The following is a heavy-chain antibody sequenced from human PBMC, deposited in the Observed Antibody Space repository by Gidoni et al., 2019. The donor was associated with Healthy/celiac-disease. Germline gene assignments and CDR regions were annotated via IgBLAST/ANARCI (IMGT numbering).Heavy chain of an antibody. CDR2: IYSGGST. V-gene: IGHV3-53*01. D-gene: IGHD5-18*01. Sequence: EVQLVESGGGLIQPGGYLRLSCAASGLTVSSNYMSWVRQAPGKGLEWVSVIYSGGSTYYADSVKGRFTISRDNSKNTLYLQMNSLRAEDTAVYYCARDNKEYSYGHYYYYYGMDVWGQGTTVTVSS. CDR3: ARDNKEYSYGHYYYYYGMDV. CDR1: GLTVSSNY. J-gene: IGHJ6*02.